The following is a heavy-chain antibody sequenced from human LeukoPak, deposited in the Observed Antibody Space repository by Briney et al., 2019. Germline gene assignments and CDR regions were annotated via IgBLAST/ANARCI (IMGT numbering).Heavy chain of an antibody. V-gene: IGHV3-66*02. D-gene: IGHD2-21*02. J-gene: IGHJ4*02. CDR2: IYGGGST. CDR3: ARGGGAFCGSDCFRNFDC. CDR1: GLTVSNTY. Sequence: GGSLRLSCAVSGLTVSNTYMSWVRQAPGKGLEWVSVIYGGGSTYYADSVKGRFTISRDNSKNTLYLQMNSLRPEDTAVYYCARGGGAFCGSDCFRNFDCWGQGALVTISS.